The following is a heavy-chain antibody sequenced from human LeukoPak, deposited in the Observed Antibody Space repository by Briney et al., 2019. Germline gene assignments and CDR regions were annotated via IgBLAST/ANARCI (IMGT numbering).Heavy chain of an antibody. CDR2: INSDGRST. D-gene: IGHD3-9*01. Sequence: GGSLRLSCAASGVTFRNYWMHWVRQAPGKGLVWVSRINSDGRSTSYADSVKGRFTISRDNAKNTLYLQMNSLRAEDTAVYYSLYFDWLLGRYYFDYWGQGTLVTVSS. V-gene: IGHV3-74*01. CDR3: LYFDWLLGRYYFDY. J-gene: IGHJ4*02. CDR1: GVTFRNYW.